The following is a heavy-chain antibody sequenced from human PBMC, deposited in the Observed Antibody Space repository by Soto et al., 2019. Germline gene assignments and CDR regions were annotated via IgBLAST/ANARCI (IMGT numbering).Heavy chain of an antibody. CDR1: GGSISSYY. V-gene: IGHV4-4*07. D-gene: IGHD2-2*01. Sequence: SESLSLTCTVSGGSISSYYWSWIRQPAGKGLEWIGRIYTSGSTNYNPSLKSRVTMSVDTSKNQFSLKLSSVTAADTAVYYCARACSSNSCYDVFDYWGQGTLVTVSS. CDR3: ARACSSNSCYDVFDY. CDR2: IYTSGST. J-gene: IGHJ4*02.